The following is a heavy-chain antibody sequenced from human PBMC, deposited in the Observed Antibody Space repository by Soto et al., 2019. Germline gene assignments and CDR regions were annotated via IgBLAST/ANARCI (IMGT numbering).Heavy chain of an antibody. J-gene: IGHJ6*02. CDR3: ARGQTTLDYYYYGMDV. CDR2: IYYSGST. Sequence: SETLSLTCTVSGGSISSGGYYWSWIRQHPGKGLEWIGYIYYSGSTYYNPSLKSRVTISVDTSKNQFSLKLSSVTAADTAVYYCARGQTTLDYYYYGMDVWGQGTTVTVSS. CDR1: GGSISSGGYY. V-gene: IGHV4-31*03. D-gene: IGHD4-17*01.